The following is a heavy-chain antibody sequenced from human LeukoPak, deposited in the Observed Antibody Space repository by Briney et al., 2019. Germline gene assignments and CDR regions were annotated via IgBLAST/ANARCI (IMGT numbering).Heavy chain of an antibody. CDR1: GFTFSTYG. Sequence: GRSLRLSSAAAGFTFSTYGMHWVRQAPGKGLEWVAVIWFDVTNKYYAGSVKGRFTLSRDNSGNALYLQMNSVRAEDTAVYYCAKGPTPLLYLDYWGQGTLVTVSS. CDR3: AKGPTPLLYLDY. V-gene: IGHV3-33*06. J-gene: IGHJ4*02. CDR2: IWFDVTNK. D-gene: IGHD2-21*02.